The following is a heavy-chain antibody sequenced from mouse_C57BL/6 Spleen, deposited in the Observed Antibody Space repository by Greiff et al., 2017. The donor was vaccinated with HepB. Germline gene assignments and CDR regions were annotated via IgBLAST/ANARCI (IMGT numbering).Heavy chain of an antibody. Sequence: VKLQQPGAELVRPGSSVKLSCKASGYTFTSYWMHWVKQRPIQGLEWIGNIDPSDSETHYNQKFKDKATLTVDKSSSTAYMQLSSLTSEDSAVYYCARGTTVVAPGYFDVWGTGTTVTVSS. CDR2: IDPSDSET. CDR1: GYTFTSYW. CDR3: ARGTTVVAPGYFDV. J-gene: IGHJ1*03. V-gene: IGHV1-52*01. D-gene: IGHD1-1*01.